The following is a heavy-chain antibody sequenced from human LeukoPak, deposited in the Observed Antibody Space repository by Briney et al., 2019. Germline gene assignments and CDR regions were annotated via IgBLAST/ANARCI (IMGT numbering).Heavy chain of an antibody. D-gene: IGHD6-6*01. CDR3: AREFGYSSSSSYYYYYMDV. CDR2: INPNSGGT. V-gene: IGHV1-2*02. CDR1: GYTFTGYY. Sequence: ASVKVSCKASGYTFTGYYIHWVRQAPGQGFEWMGWINPNSGGTNYAQKFQGRVTMTRDTSITTAYMELSSLRSDDTAVYYCAREFGYSSSSSYYYYYMDVWGKGTTVTVSS. J-gene: IGHJ6*03.